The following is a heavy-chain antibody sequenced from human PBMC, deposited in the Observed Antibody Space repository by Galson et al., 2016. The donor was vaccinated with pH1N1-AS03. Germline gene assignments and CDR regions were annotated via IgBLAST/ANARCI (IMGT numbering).Heavy chain of an antibody. CDR2: ISYDGSYT. Sequence: SLRLSCAASRFTFNDYNVHWVRQAPGKGLYWVAVISYDGSYTYYADSVKGRFTISRDNSKNTLYLQMNSLGAEDSALYYCARGARRAYFPYFDYWGQGTLVTVSS. V-gene: IGHV3-30-3*01. CDR1: RFTFNDYN. J-gene: IGHJ4*02. D-gene: IGHD3-16*01. CDR3: ARGARRAYFPYFDY.